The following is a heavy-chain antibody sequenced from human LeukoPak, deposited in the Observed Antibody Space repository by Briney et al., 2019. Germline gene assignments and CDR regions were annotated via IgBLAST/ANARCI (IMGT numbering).Heavy chain of an antibody. CDR3: TTDLREYYFGS. V-gene: IGHV3-15*01. Sequence: GGSLRLSCAASGFTFSSYWMSWVRQAPGKGLEWLARIKSKPAGGTIAYAAPIKGRFTISRDDSKKTLYLQMDSLQTEDTGVYYCTTDLREYYFGSWGQGTVVTVSP. J-gene: IGHJ4*02. CDR2: IKSKPAGGTI. CDR1: GFTFSSYW.